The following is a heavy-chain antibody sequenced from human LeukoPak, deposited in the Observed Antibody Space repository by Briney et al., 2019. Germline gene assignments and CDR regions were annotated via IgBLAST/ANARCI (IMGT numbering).Heavy chain of an antibody. CDR1: GGSISSYY. V-gene: IGHV4-4*07. CDR2: MYTNGKS. J-gene: IGHJ4*02. Sequence: SQTLSLTCTVSGGSISSYYWSWIRQPAGKGLEWIGRMYTNGKSDYSPSLKSRVTMSVDMSKNQVSLKLSSVPAADTAVYYCARGSREMATIFDQWGQGTLVIVSS. D-gene: IGHD5-24*01. CDR3: ARGSREMATIFDQ.